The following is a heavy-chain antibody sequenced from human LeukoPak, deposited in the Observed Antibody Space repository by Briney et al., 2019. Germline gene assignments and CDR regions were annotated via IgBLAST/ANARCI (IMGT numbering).Heavy chain of an antibody. CDR3: ARDPAPRYYYYGMDV. CDR2: IWYDGSNK. D-gene: IGHD2-2*01. V-gene: IGHV3-33*01. Sequence: SCKASGGTFSSYGMHWVRQAPGKGLEWVAVIWYDGSNKYYADSVKGRFTISRDNSKNTLYLQMNSLRAEDTAVYYCARDPAPRYYYYGMDVWGQGTTVTVSS. CDR1: GGTFSSYG. J-gene: IGHJ6*02.